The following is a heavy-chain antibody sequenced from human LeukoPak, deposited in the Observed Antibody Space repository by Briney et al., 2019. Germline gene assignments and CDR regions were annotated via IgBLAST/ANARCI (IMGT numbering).Heavy chain of an antibody. J-gene: IGHJ4*02. CDR3: AREGVYSYGPFEY. CDR2: IKQDGSEK. CDR1: GFTFSSYW. D-gene: IGHD5-18*01. Sequence: GGSLRLSCAASGFTFSSYWMSWVRQAPGKGLEWVANIKQDGSEKYYVDSVKGRFTISRDNAKNSLYLQMNSLRAEDTAVYYCAREGVYSYGPFEYWGQGTLVTVSS. V-gene: IGHV3-7*01.